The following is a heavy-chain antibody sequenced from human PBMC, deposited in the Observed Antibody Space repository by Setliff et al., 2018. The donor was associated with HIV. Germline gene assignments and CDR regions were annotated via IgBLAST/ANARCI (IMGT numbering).Heavy chain of an antibody. CDR1: GFTFDDYA. CDR3: ARDLVWPYSSRWYDAFDI. J-gene: IGHJ3*02. Sequence: GGSLRLSCAASGFTFDDYAMHWVRQTPGKGLEWVSSINWNSNDRVYADSVKGRFTISRDNAKNSLYLQMNGLRAEDTALYYCARDLVWPYSSRWYDAFDIWGQGTMVTVSS. CDR2: INWNSNDR. V-gene: IGHV3-9*01. D-gene: IGHD6-13*01.